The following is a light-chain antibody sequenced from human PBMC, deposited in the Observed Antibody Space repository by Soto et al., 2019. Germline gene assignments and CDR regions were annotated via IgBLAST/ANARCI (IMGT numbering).Light chain of an antibody. V-gene: IGKV3-11*01. CDR3: QQRSNWPPGST. CDR1: QSVSSN. CDR2: DAS. J-gene: IGKJ3*01. Sequence: EIVLTQSPATLSLSRGERATLSCRASQSVSSNLAWYQQKPGQAPRLLIYDASNRATGIPARFSGSGSGTDFTLTISSLEPEDFAVYYCQQRSNWPPGSTFGPGTKVDIK.